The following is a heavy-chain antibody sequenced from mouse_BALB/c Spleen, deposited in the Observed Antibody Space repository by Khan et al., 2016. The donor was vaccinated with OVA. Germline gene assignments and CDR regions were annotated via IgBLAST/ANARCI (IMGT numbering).Heavy chain of an antibody. V-gene: IGHV9-3-1*01. CDR2: INTYTGEP. CDR1: GYTFTNYG. J-gene: IGHJ4*01. D-gene: IGHD2-10*01. CDR3: ARPPYFSYVMGY. Sequence: QIQLVQSGPELKKPGETVKISCKASGYTFTNYGMNWVKQAPGKGLKWMGWINTYTGEPTYADDFKGRFAFSLETSANTAYLQIHNLNNEDTATYIYARPPYFSYVMGYWGQGTSVTVSS.